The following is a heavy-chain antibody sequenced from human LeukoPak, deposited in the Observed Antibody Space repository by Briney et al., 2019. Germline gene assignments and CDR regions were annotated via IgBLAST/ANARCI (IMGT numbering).Heavy chain of an antibody. CDR2: ISPTGTFT. Sequence: GASVKVSCKAFGYTFTNNLMHWVRQAPGQGPEWMGLISPTGTFTAYAQNFQGRVTLTRDLSTSTDYLELRSLRSEDTAVYYCARDISARDEAWWFDPWGQGTLVTVSS. J-gene: IGHJ5*02. CDR1: GYTFTNNL. CDR3: ARDISARDEAWWFDP. D-gene: IGHD5-24*01. V-gene: IGHV1-46*01.